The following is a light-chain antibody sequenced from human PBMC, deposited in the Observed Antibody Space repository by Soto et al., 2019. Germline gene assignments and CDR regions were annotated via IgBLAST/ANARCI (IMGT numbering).Light chain of an antibody. CDR2: DAS. J-gene: IGKJ4*01. CDR1: QSVSSY. V-gene: IGKV3-11*01. CDR3: QQYNKWPLT. Sequence: EIMLTQSPATLSLSPGERATLSCRASQSVSSYLAWYQQKPGQAPRLLIYDASNRATGIPARFSGSGSGTEFTLTISSLQSEDVAVYYCQQYNKWPLTFGGGTKVDIK.